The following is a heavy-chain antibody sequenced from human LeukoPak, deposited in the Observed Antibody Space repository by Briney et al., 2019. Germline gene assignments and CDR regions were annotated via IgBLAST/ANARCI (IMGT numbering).Heavy chain of an antibody. Sequence: GGSLRLSCAASGFSFSSYGMHWGRPAPGKGLERVAYITYDGSNKYYADSMKGRFTISRDNSKNTLYLQMNSLRAEDTAVYYCAKDKAYYYGMDVWGQGTTVTVSS. CDR3: AKDKAYYYGMDV. CDR1: GFSFSSYG. V-gene: IGHV3-30*18. J-gene: IGHJ6*02. CDR2: ITYDGSNK.